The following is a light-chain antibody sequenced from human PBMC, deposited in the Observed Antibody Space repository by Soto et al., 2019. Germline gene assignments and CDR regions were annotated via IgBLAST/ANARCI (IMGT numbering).Light chain of an antibody. V-gene: IGLV2-8*02. J-gene: IGLJ1*01. CDR3: SSYAGNNIYYV. CDR2: EVS. Sequence: SVLSHLGSASRSPGQSVPISCTGTSNDVGGYNFVSWYQQHPGKAPKLMIFEVSKRPSGVPDRFSGSKSGSTASLTVSGLQAEDEADYYCSSYAGNNIYYVFGTGTKVTVL. CDR1: SNDVGGYNF.